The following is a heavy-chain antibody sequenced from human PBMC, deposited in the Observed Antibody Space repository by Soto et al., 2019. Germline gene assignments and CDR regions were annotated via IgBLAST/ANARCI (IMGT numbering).Heavy chain of an antibody. D-gene: IGHD3-16*01. CDR3: ARDLGARDYYYYYYMDV. Sequence: EVQLVESGGGLVKPGGSLRLSCAASGFTFRSYSMNWVRQAPGKGLEWVSSISSSSSYIYYADSVKGRFTISRDNAKNSLYLQMNSLRAEDTAVYYCARDLGARDYYYYYYMDVWGKGTTVTVSS. V-gene: IGHV3-21*01. J-gene: IGHJ6*03. CDR2: ISSSSSYI. CDR1: GFTFRSYS.